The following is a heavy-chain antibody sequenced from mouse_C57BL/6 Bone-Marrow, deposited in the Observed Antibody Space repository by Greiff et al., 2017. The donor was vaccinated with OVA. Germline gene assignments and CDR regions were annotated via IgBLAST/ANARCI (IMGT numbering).Heavy chain of an antibody. V-gene: IGHV1-52*01. CDR2: IDPSDSET. Sequence: QVHVKQPGAELVRPGSSVQLSCKASGYTFTRYWMHLVKQRPIQGLEWIGNIDPSDSETHYNQKFKDKATLTVDKSSSTAYMQLSSLTSEDSAVYYCASEGFDGYFAWFAYWGQGTLVTVSA. CDR1: GYTFTRYW. J-gene: IGHJ3*01. CDR3: ASEGFDGYFAWFAY. D-gene: IGHD2-3*01.